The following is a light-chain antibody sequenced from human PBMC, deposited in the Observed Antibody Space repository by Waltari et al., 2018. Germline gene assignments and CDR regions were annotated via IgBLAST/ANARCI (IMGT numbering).Light chain of an antibody. V-gene: IGKV1-12*01. CDR2: GAS. CDR3: QQVNSFPAT. CDR1: QGINDY. Sequence: DIQMTQSPSSLSASVGDRVTIPCRASQGINDYLAWYQQKPGKAPKLLIYGASDLHSGVPSRFSGSGAGTDFTLTISSLQAEDFATYYCQQVNSFPATFGGGTTVEIK. J-gene: IGKJ4*01.